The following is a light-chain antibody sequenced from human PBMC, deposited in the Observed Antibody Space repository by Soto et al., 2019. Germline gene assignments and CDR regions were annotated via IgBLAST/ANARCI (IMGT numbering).Light chain of an antibody. Sequence: ERVMTQSPATLSVSPGERATLSCRASQSVGGDLAWYQQKPGQAPRLLIYGASSRAPGIPDRFSGSGSGTEFTLTISSLQSEDSAVYYCQQYETWPTLTFGGGPKV. CDR3: QQYETWPTLT. V-gene: IGKV3-15*01. J-gene: IGKJ4*01. CDR2: GAS. CDR1: QSVGGD.